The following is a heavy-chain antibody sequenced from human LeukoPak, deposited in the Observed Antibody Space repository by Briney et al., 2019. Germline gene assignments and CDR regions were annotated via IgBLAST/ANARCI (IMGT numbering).Heavy chain of an antibody. J-gene: IGHJ5*02. CDR3: ARDLVGSIAAAGRVWFDP. D-gene: IGHD6-13*01. V-gene: IGHV3-33*01. CDR1: GLTFSSYG. Sequence: PGRSLTFSCAASGLTFSSYGMHWVRQAPGKGLEWVAVIWYDGSNKYYADSVRGRFTISRDNSKNTLYLQMNSLRAEDTAVYYCARDLVGSIAAAGRVWFDPWGQGTLVTVSS. CDR2: IWYDGSNK.